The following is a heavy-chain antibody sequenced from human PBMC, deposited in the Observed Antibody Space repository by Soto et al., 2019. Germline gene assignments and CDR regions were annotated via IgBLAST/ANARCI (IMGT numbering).Heavy chain of an antibody. CDR2: IYYSGST. Sequence: SETLSLTCTVSGGSISNYYWSWIRQPPGKGLEWIGYIYYSGSTNYNPSLKSRVTISVDTSKNQFSLKLSSVTAADTAVYYCARTRDIVATTYFDYWGQGTLVTVSS. CDR1: GGSISNYY. CDR3: ARTRDIVATTYFDY. J-gene: IGHJ4*02. D-gene: IGHD5-12*01. V-gene: IGHV4-59*08.